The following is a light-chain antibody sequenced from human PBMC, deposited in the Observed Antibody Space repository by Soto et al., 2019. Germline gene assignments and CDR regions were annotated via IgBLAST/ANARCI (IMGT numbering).Light chain of an antibody. CDR1: QSISTS. CDR2: KAS. V-gene: IGKV1-5*03. J-gene: IGKJ1*01. Sequence: DIQMTQSPSTLSASVGDRVTVTWGASQSISTSLAWYQQKPGKAPKRLIYKASSLESGVPSRFSGSGSGTELTLTISSLKPDDFATYDCQQYNTYSRTFGHGTKVDI. CDR3: QQYNTYSRT.